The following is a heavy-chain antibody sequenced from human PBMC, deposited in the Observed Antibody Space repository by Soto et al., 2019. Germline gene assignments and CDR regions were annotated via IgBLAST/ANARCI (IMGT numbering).Heavy chain of an antibody. CDR3: ARSGIAARRYYYYMDV. CDR2: INAGNGNT. Sequence: ASVKVSCKASGYTFTSYAMHWVRQAPGQRLEWMGWINAGNGNTKYSQKFQGRVTITRDTSASTAYMELSSLRSEDTAVYYCARSGIAARRYYYYMDVWGKGTTVTVSS. D-gene: IGHD6-6*01. CDR1: GYTFTSYA. J-gene: IGHJ6*03. V-gene: IGHV1-3*01.